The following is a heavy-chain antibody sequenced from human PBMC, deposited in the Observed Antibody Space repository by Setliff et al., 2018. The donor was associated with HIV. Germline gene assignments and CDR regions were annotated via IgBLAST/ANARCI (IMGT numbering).Heavy chain of an antibody. V-gene: IGHV1-18*01. J-gene: IGHJ4*02. CDR1: GYTFISYG. Sequence: ASVKVSCKASGYTFISYGISWVRQAPGQGLEWMGWISAYNGNTNYAQKFQGRVTMTRDTSISTAYMEVSSLRSDDTAVYYCAREGSPIYYFDYWSQGTLVTVSS. D-gene: IGHD3-10*01. CDR3: AREGSPIYYFDY. CDR2: ISAYNGNT.